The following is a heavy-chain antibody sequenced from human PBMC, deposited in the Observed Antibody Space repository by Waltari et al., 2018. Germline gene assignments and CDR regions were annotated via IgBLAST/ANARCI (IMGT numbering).Heavy chain of an antibody. CDR2: ITTNTEKP. CDR1: GYSFPNYA. V-gene: IGHV7-4-1*02. D-gene: IGHD2-2*01. Sequence: QVQLVQSGSEWKKPGASVKVSCKAYGYSFPNYAIIWVRQAPGQGLELMGWITTNTEKPTYTQGFTIRFVFSLDTSVSTAYLQINDLKAEDTAIYYCAREVVPAAKIVVNWFDPWGQGTQVTVSS. CDR3: AREVVPAAKIVVNWFDP. J-gene: IGHJ5*02.